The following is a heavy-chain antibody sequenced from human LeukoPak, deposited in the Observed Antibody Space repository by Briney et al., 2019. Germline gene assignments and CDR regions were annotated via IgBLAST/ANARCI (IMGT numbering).Heavy chain of an antibody. CDR1: GFTFSSYW. CDR2: IKQDGSEK. V-gene: IGHV3-7*01. D-gene: IGHD3-10*01. J-gene: IGHJ4*02. CDR3: ATDVRGVIKY. Sequence: GGSLRLSCAASGFTFSSYWMSWVRQAPGKGLGWVANIKQDGSEKYYVDSVKGRFTISRDNAKNSLYLQLNSLRAEDTAVYYCATDVRGVIKYWGQGTLVTVSS.